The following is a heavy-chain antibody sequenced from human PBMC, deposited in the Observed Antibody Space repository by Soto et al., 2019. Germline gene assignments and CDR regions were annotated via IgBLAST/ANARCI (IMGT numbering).Heavy chain of an antibody. D-gene: IGHD2-15*01. Sequence: SVKVSCKASGGTFSSYAISWVRQAPGQGLEWMGGIIPIFGTANYAQKFQGRVTITADESTSTAYMELSSLRSEDTAVYYCAREYNCSGGSCPRPRLYYYGMDVWGQGTTVTVSS. J-gene: IGHJ6*02. CDR2: IIPIFGTA. CDR1: GGTFSSYA. V-gene: IGHV1-69*13. CDR3: AREYNCSGGSCPRPRLYYYGMDV.